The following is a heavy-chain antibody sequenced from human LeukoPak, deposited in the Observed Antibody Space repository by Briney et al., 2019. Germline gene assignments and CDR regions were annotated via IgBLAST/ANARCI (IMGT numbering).Heavy chain of an antibody. D-gene: IGHD4-23*01. V-gene: IGHV1-46*01. CDR1: GYTFTSYY. CDR2: INPSGGST. J-gene: IGHJ4*02. CDR3: ARGGYLRVTPWYSFDY. Sequence: ASVKVSCKASGYTFTSYYMHWVRQAPGQGLEWMGIINPSGGSTSYAQKFQGRVTMTRDTSTSTFYMELSSLRSEDTAVYYCARGGYLRVTPWYSFDYWGQGTLVTVSS.